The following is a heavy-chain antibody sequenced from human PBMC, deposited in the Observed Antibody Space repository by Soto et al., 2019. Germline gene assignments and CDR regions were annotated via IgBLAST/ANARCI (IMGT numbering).Heavy chain of an antibody. CDR1: GGSISSYY. D-gene: IGHD3-10*01. Sequence: PSETLSLTCTVSGGSISSYYWSWIRQPPGKGLEWIGYIYYSGSTNYNPSLKSRVTISVDTSKNQFSLKLSSVTAADTAVYYCARADYMVRGLIITGYSFDYWGQGTLVTVSS. CDR3: ARADYMVRGLIITGYSFDY. J-gene: IGHJ4*02. V-gene: IGHV4-59*01. CDR2: IYYSGST.